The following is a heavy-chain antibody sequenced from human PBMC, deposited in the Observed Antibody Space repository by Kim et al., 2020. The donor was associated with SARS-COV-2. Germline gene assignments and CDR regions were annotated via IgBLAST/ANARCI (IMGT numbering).Heavy chain of an antibody. Sequence: SVKVRFTISGDTSKNTLYLQMNSLRAEDTAVYYCARDQNSSGSTSGGMDVWGQGTTVTVSS. D-gene: IGHD3-10*01. J-gene: IGHJ6*02. CDR3: ARDQNSSGSTSGGMDV. V-gene: IGHV3-53*01.